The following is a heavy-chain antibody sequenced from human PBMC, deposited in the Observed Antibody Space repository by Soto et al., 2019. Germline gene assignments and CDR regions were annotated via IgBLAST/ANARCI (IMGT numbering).Heavy chain of an antibody. CDR3: ARDLDSSSSFDHYYYGMDF. Sequence: SETLSLTCTVSGGSISSYYWSWIRQPPGKGLEWIGYIYYSGSTNYNPSLKSRVTISVDTSKNQFSLKLSSVTAADTAVYYCARDLDSSSSFDHYYYGMDFWGHETTVTVS. D-gene: IGHD6-6*01. V-gene: IGHV4-59*01. CDR2: IYYSGST. J-gene: IGHJ6*02. CDR1: GGSISSYY.